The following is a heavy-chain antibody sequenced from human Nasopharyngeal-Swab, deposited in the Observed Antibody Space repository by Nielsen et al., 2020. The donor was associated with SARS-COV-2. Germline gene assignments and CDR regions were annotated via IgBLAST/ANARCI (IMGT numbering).Heavy chain of an antibody. CDR1: GFTFSSYG. V-gene: IGHV3-33*01. Sequence: GESLKISCAASGFTFSSYGMHWVRQAPGKGLEWVAVIWYDGSIKYYADSVKGRFTISRDNSKNTLYLQMNSLRAEDTAVYYCARDSNYDYVWGSYGTTLDYWGQGTLVTVSS. CDR2: IWYDGSIK. J-gene: IGHJ4*02. CDR3: ARDSNYDYVWGSYGTTLDY. D-gene: IGHD3-16*01.